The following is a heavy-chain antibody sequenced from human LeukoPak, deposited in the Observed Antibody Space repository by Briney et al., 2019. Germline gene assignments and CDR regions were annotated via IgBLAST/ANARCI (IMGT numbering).Heavy chain of an antibody. CDR2: IIPIFGTA. CDR1: GGTFSSYA. CDR3: ARIPTKEGYCSGGSCYLISYWFDP. D-gene: IGHD2-15*01. Sequence: SVKVSCTASGGTFSSYAISWVRQAPGQGLEWMGGIIPIFGTANYAQKFQGRVTITADESTSTAYMELSSLRSEDTAVYYCARIPTKEGYCSGGSCYLISYWFDPWGQGTLVTVSS. J-gene: IGHJ5*02. V-gene: IGHV1-69*01.